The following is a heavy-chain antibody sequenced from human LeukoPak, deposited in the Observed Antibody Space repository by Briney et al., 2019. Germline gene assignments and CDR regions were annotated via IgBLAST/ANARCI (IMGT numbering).Heavy chain of an antibody. Sequence: PSETLSLTCTVSGGSISSYYWSWIRQPPGKGLEWIGYIYYSGSTNYNPSLKSRVTISVDTSKNQFSLKLSSVTAADTAVYYCARTRSRKPHDYVWGSYRYYFDYWGQGTLVTVSS. CDR3: ARTRSRKPHDYVWGSYRYYFDY. J-gene: IGHJ4*02. CDR2: IYYSGST. CDR1: GGSISSYY. V-gene: IGHV4-59*12. D-gene: IGHD3-16*02.